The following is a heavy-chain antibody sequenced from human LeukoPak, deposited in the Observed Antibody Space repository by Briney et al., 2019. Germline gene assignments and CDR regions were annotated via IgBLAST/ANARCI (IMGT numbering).Heavy chain of an antibody. CDR2: INPNDGST. V-gene: IGHV1-46*01. CDR3: ARDSTAVAGTDHFDY. J-gene: IGHJ4*02. Sequence: ASVNVSCKASGYTFTFYYIHWVRQAPGQGLEWMGIINPNDGSTSYAQKFQGRVTMTRDTSTSTVYMELSSLRSEDTAVYYCARDSTAVAGTDHFDYWGQGTLVTVSS. CDR1: GYTFTFYY. D-gene: IGHD6-19*01.